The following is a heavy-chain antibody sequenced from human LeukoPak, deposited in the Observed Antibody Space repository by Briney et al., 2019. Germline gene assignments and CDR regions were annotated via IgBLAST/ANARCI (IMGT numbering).Heavy chain of an antibody. J-gene: IGHJ4*02. CDR1: GFTFSSYS. V-gene: IGHV3-21*01. CDR3: ARGGYSYD. Sequence: GGSLRLSCAASGFTFSSYSMNWVRQAPGKGLEWVSSISSSSSYIYYAGSVKGRFTISRDNAKNSLYLQMNSLRAEDTAVYYCARGGYSYDWGQGTLVTVSS. CDR2: ISSSSSYI. D-gene: IGHD5-18*01.